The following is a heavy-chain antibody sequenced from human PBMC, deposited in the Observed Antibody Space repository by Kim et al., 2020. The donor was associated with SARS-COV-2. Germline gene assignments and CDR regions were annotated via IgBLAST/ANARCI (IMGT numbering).Heavy chain of an antibody. CDR1: GFTLSTCA. CDR2: ITSNGGGT. V-gene: IGHV3-64D*06. J-gene: IGHJ4*02. D-gene: IGHD6-6*01. CDR3: VRGSSIYYYDY. Sequence: GGSLRLSCSASGFTLSTCAMHWVRQAPGKGLEYVSAITSNGGGTNYADSVKGRFTISRDNSKNMLYLQMNSLRAEDTAVYYCVRGSSIYYYDYWGQGTLVTVSS.